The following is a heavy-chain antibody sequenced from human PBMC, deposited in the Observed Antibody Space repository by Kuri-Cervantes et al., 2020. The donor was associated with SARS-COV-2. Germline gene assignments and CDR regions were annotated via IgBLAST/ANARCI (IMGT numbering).Heavy chain of an antibody. CDR2: ISSSSSTI. D-gene: IGHD2-2*01. Sequence: GGSLRLSCAASGFTFSSYGMHWVRQAPGKGLEWVSYISSSSSTIYYADSVKGRFTISRDNAKNSLYLQMNSLRAEDTAVYYCAREGPTATLYPWGQGTLVTVSS. J-gene: IGHJ5*02. CDR1: GFTFSSYG. V-gene: IGHV3-48*01. CDR3: AREGPTATLYP.